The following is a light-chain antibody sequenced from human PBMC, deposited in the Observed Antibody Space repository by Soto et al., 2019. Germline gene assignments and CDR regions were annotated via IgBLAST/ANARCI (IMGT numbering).Light chain of an antibody. CDR2: AAS. CDR3: QQSDSTPFT. Sequence: DIQMTQSPSSLSASVGDRVTITCRASQSISSYLNWYQQKPGKAPKLLIYAASSLQSGVPSRFSGSGSGTDFNLTISSLQLEDFATYYCQQSDSTPFTFGGGTKVDIK. J-gene: IGKJ4*01. CDR1: QSISSY. V-gene: IGKV1-39*01.